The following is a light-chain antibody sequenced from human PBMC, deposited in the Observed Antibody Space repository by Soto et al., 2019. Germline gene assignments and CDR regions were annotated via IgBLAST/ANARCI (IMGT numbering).Light chain of an antibody. V-gene: IGLV2-14*01. Sequence: QSALTQPTSVSGSPGQSITISCTGTSSDLGSYDFVSWFQQHPGKAPKLIIYEVTNRPSGVSYRFSGSKSGNTASLTISGLQAEDEADYYCSSFTTTNTWVFGGGTKLTVL. CDR3: SSFTTTNTWV. CDR1: SSDLGSYDF. J-gene: IGLJ3*02. CDR2: EVT.